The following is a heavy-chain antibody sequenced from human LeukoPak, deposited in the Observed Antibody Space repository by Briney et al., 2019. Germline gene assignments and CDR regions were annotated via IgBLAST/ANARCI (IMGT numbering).Heavy chain of an antibody. CDR2: TYYSGST. CDR1: GGSISSYY. CDR3: ARHAYCGGDCYLNWFDP. Sequence: SETLSLTCTVSGGSISSYYWSWIRQPPGKGLEWIGYTYYSGSTNYNPSLKSRVTISVDTSKNQFSLKLSSVTAADTAVYYCARHAYCGGDCYLNWFDPWGQGTLVTVSS. D-gene: IGHD2-21*02. J-gene: IGHJ5*02. V-gene: IGHV4-59*08.